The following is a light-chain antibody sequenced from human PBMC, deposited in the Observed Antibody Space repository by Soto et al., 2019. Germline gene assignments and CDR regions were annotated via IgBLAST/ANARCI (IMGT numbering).Light chain of an antibody. CDR1: SSDVGGYNY. V-gene: IGLV2-8*01. J-gene: IGLJ1*01. CDR2: EVN. CDR3: SSYTSSSTLYV. Sequence: QSALTQPPSASGSAGQSVAISCTGTSSDVGGYNYVSWYQQHPGKAPKLMIYEVNKRPSGVPDRFSGSKSGNTASLTISGLQAEDEADYYCSSYTSSSTLYVFGTGTKVTVL.